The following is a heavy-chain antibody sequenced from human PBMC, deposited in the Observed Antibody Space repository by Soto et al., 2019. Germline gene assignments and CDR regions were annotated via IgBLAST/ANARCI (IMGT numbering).Heavy chain of an antibody. V-gene: IGHV3-23*01. CDR2: ISGSGGST. J-gene: IGHJ4*02. D-gene: IGHD3-22*01. Sequence: GGSLRLSCAASGFTFSSYAMSWVRQAPGKGLEWVSAISGSGGSTYYADSVKGRITISRDNSKNTLYLQMNSLRAEDTAVYYCAKAGYFYDSSESARPADWGQGTLVTVSS. CDR3: AKAGYFYDSSESARPAD. CDR1: GFTFSSYA.